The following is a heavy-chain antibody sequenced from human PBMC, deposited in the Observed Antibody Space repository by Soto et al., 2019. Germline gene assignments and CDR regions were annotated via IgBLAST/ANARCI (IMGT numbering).Heavy chain of an antibody. V-gene: IGHV3-23*01. D-gene: IGHD6-19*01. CDR1: GFSFVNYA. CDR2: LSGSGTST. J-gene: IGHJ4*02. Sequence: LRRSCAASGFSFVNYAMNWVRQAPGKGLEWVSGLSGSGTSTYYADSVKGRFTISRDNSRDTLFLQMNSLTADDTAVYYCAKATTNGGWFNPFDSWGQGALVTVSS. CDR3: AKATTNGGWFNPFDS.